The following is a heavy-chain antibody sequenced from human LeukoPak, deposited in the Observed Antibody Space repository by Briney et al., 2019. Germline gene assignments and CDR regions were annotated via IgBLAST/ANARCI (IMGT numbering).Heavy chain of an antibody. J-gene: IGHJ6*03. Sequence: GGSLRLSCAASGFTFSSYAMSWVRQAPGKGLEWVSAISGSGDSTYYADSVKGRFTISRGNSKNTLYLQMNSLRAEDTAVYYCAKSHRGYAPRRTYYYYMDVWGKGTTVTVSS. CDR2: ISGSGDST. CDR1: GFTFSSYA. D-gene: IGHD5-12*01. CDR3: AKSHRGYAPRRTYYYYMDV. V-gene: IGHV3-23*01.